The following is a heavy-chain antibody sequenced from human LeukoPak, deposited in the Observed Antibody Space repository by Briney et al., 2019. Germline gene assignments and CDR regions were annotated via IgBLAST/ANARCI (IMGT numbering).Heavy chain of an antibody. D-gene: IGHD5-18*01. CDR1: GYSISSGYY. CDR2: IYYRGSS. Sequence: SETLSLTCTVSGYSISSGYYWSWIRQPPGKGPEWIGYIYYRGSSNYNPSLKSRVTISVDTAKNQFSLKLSSVTAADTAVYYCAREDTSMMQGAFDIWGQGTMVTVSS. CDR3: AREDTSMMQGAFDI. V-gene: IGHV4-61*01. J-gene: IGHJ3*02.